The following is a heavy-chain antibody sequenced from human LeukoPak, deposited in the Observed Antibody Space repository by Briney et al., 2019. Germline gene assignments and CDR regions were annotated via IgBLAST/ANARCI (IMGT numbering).Heavy chain of an antibody. CDR3: AKVRWERGGGYFDY. CDR2: IRYDGSNK. V-gene: IGHV3-30*02. D-gene: IGHD1-26*01. J-gene: IGHJ4*02. Sequence: GGSLRLSCAASGFTFSSYGMHWVRQAPGKGLEWVAFIRYDGSNKYYADSVKGRFTISRDNSKNTLYLQMNSLRAEDTAVYYCAKVRWERGGGYFDYWGQGTLVTVSS. CDR1: GFTFSSYG.